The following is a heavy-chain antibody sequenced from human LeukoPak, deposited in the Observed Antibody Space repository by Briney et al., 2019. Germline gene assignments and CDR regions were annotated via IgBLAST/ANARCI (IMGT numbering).Heavy chain of an antibody. V-gene: IGHV3-23*01. J-gene: IGHJ4*02. CDR2: ICGSGGST. Sequence: GGSLRLSCAASGFTFSSYAMSWVRQAPGKGLEWVSAICGSGGSTYYADSVKGRFTISRDNSKNTLYLRMNSLRAEDTAVYYCAKLIVGATPLGIYFDYWGQGTLVTVSS. CDR3: AKLIVGATPLGIYFDY. CDR1: GFTFSSYA. D-gene: IGHD1-26*01.